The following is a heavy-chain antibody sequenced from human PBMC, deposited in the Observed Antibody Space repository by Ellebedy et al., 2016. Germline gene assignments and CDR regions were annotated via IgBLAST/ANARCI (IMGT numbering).Heavy chain of an antibody. CDR3: ARATVVPAAIAKFDY. CDR2: INPNSGGT. Sequence: ASVKVSXKASGYTFTGYYMHWVRQAPGQGLEWMGWINPNSGGTNYAQKFQGRVTMTRDTSISTAYMELSRLRSDDTAVYYCARATVVPAAIAKFDYWGQGTLVTVSS. V-gene: IGHV1-2*02. J-gene: IGHJ4*02. CDR1: GYTFTGYY. D-gene: IGHD2-2*01.